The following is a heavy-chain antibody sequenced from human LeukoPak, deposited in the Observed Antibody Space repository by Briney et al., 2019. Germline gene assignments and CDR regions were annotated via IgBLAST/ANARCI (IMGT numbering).Heavy chain of an antibody. D-gene: IGHD5-24*01. CDR3: AGRDKGHYYGMDV. CDR1: GFTVSSNY. J-gene: IGHJ6*02. Sequence: GGSLRLSCAAPGFTVSSNYMSWVRQAPGKGLERGLEWVSLLYRSGSTHYTDSVKGRFTISRDSSKNTLYLQMNSLRAEDTAVYYCAGRDKGHYYGMDVWGQGTTVTVSS. CDR2: LYRSGST. V-gene: IGHV3-66*01.